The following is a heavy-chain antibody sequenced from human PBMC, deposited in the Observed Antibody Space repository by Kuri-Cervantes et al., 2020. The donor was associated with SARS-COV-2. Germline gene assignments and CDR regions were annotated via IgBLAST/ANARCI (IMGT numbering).Heavy chain of an antibody. Sequence: GGSLRLSCAASGFTFSSYAMHWVRQAPGKGLEWVAVISYDGSNKYYADSVKGRLTISRDNSKNTLYLQMNSLRAEDTAVYYCARDFPEYQLPFDTHADYWGQGTLVTVSS. CDR1: GFTFSSYA. CDR2: ISYDGSNK. J-gene: IGHJ4*02. V-gene: IGHV3-30-3*01. D-gene: IGHD2-2*01. CDR3: ARDFPEYQLPFDTHADY.